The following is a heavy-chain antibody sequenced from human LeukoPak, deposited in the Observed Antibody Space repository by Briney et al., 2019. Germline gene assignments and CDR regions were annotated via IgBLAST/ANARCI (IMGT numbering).Heavy chain of an antibody. D-gene: IGHD1-1*01. CDR2: ISVYNGET. V-gene: IGHV1-18*01. CDR1: GYTFTSYG. CDR3: ARDSTSGTRPSDY. J-gene: IGHJ4*02. Sequence: GASVKVSCKASGYTFTSYGVSWVRQAPGQGLEWMGWISVYNGETDYAQKLQGRGTMTIDTSTSTAYMELRRLRSDDTAVYYCARDSTSGTRPSDYWGQGTLVTVSS.